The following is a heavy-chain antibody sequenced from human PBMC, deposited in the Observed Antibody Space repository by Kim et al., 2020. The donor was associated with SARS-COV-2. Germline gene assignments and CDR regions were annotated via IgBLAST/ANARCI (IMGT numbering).Heavy chain of an antibody. J-gene: IGHJ3*02. D-gene: IGHD2-2*01. V-gene: IGHV3-11*04. CDR3: ARDRGVVVPAAMLDAFDI. Sequence: TGRCTISKDTAKNSLYLQMNSLRAEDSAVYYCARDRGVVVPAAMLDAFDIWGQGTMVTVSS.